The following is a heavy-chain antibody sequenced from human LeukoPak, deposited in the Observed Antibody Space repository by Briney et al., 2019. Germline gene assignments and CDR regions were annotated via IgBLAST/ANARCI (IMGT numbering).Heavy chain of an antibody. CDR3: ARGEVTLGTWD. D-gene: IGHD4-11*01. V-gene: IGHV1-2*02. CDR1: GYTFTAYP. CDR2: IKANGGAT. J-gene: IGHJ4*02. Sequence: GASVKVSCKAFGYTFTAYPIHWVRQAPGEGLEWMGWIKANGGATNYEQRFQGRVTMTRDTSINRGYVDVSSLTSDDTAVYYWARGEVTLGTWDWGQGTLVTVSS.